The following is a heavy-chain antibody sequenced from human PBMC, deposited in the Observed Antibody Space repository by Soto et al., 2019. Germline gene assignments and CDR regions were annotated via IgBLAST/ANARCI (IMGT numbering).Heavy chain of an antibody. D-gene: IGHD2-21*01. J-gene: IGHJ5*02. V-gene: IGHV4-30-2*01. CDR3: ARLGAYYQSLDP. CDR2: TYHSGNP. CDR1: GDTISTGGYS. Sequence: PSETLSLTCAVSGDTISTGGYSWAWIRQPPGKALEWIGHTYHSGNPYYNPSLKRRVIISVDRSKNQFSLRLSSVTVTDSAVYYCARLGAYYQSLDPWGPGTLVTVAS.